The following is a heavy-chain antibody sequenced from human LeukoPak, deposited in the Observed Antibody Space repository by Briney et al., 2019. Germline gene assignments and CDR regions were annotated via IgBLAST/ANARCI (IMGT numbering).Heavy chain of an antibody. CDR2: ISGSGGST. D-gene: IGHD6-19*01. V-gene: IGHV3-23*01. J-gene: IGHJ5*02. CDR3: AKVGGGYSSGFNWFDP. CDR1: GFTFSSYA. Sequence: GGSPRLSCAASGFTFSSYAMSWVRQAPGKGLEWVSAISGSGGSTYYADSVKGRFTISRDNSKNTLYLQMNSLRAEDTAVYYCAKVGGGYSSGFNWFDPWGQGTLVTASS.